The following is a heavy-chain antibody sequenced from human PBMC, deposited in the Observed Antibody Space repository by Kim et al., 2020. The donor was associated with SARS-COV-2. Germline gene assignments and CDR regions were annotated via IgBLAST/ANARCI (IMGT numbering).Heavy chain of an antibody. J-gene: IGHJ4*02. V-gene: IGHV3-15*01. CDR2: IKSKTDGGTT. D-gene: IGHD3-10*01. CDR1: GFTFNNAW. Sequence: GGSLRLSCTASGFTFNNAWMSWVRQAPGKGLEWAGRIKSKTDGGTTDYAAPVKGRFTISRDDSKNTLDLQMNSLKTEDTAGYYCTTDAITMVRGIINYWGQGTLVTVSS. CDR3: TTDAITMVRGIINY.